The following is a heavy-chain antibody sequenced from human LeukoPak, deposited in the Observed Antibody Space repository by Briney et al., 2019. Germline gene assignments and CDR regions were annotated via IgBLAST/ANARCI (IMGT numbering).Heavy chain of an antibody. J-gene: IGHJ4*02. Sequence: SQTLSLTCAISGDSVSSNSVAWNWIRQSPSRGLEWLGRTYYRSKWYNDYAVSVKSRITINPDTSKNQFSLQLNSMTPEDTAVYYCTREQLRVFEYWGQGTLVTISS. CDR3: TREQLRVFEY. CDR1: GDSVSSNSVA. D-gene: IGHD1-1*01. V-gene: IGHV6-1*01. CDR2: TYYRSKWYN.